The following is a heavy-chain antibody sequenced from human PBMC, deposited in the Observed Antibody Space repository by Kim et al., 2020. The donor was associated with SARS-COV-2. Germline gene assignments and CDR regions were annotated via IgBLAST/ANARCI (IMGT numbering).Heavy chain of an antibody. CDR1: GFTFSSYS. D-gene: IGHD2-2*01. V-gene: IGHV3-21*01. Sequence: GGSLRLSCAASGFTFSSYSMNWVRQAPGKGLEWVSSISSSSSYIYYADSVKGRFTISRDNAKNSLYLQMNSLRAEDTAVYYCASGEYQLLPDSLFDYGMDVWGQGTTVTVSS. CDR3: ASGEYQLLPDSLFDYGMDV. J-gene: IGHJ6*02. CDR2: ISSSSSYI.